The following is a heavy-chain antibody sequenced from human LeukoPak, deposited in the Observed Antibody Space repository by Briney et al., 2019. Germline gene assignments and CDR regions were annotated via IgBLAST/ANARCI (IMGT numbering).Heavy chain of an antibody. CDR3: ARSTPLLYDSSGYDY. D-gene: IGHD3-22*01. Sequence: GGSLRLSCAASGLTFSSYWMHWVRQAPGKGLVWVSRINSDGSSTSYADSVKGRFTISRDNAKNTLYLQMNRLGAEDTAVYYCARSTPLLYDSSGYDYWGQGTLVTVSS. V-gene: IGHV3-74*01. J-gene: IGHJ4*02. CDR2: INSDGSST. CDR1: GLTFSSYW.